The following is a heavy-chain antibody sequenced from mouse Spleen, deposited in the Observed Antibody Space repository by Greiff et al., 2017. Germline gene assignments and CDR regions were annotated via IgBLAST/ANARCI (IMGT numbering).Heavy chain of an antibody. J-gene: IGHJ2*01. CDR1: GFTFSDYG. CDR3: AKEGYGSSPDY. V-gene: IGHV5-17*01. D-gene: IGHD1-1*01. CDR2: ISSGSSTI. Sequence: EVKLVESGGGLVKPGGSLKLSCAASGFTFSDYGMHWVRQAPEKGLEWVAYISSGSSTIYYADTVKGRFTISRDNAKHTLFLQMTSLRSEDTAMYYCAKEGYGSSPDYWGQGTTLTVSS.